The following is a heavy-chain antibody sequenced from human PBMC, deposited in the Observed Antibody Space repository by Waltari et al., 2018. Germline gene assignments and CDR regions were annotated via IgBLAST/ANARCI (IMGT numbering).Heavy chain of an antibody. D-gene: IGHD2-21*01. V-gene: IGHV3-64*01. J-gene: IGHJ6*03. CDR2: ISSNGVST. CDR1: GFSFSLSA. CDR3: ARSPDQPDSLDYYMDV. Sequence: EVQLVGSVGGLVQTGGSLRLSCAASGFSFSLSAMHGVRQAPGKGLEYVSAISSNGVSTYYANSMKGRLSISRDNSKNTLYLQMGSLRAEDMAVYYCARSPDQPDSLDYYMDVWGKGTTVTVSS.